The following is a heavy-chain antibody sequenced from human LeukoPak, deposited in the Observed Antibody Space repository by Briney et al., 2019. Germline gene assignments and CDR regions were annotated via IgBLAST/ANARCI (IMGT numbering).Heavy chain of an antibody. V-gene: IGHV4-34*01. CDR3: ARGLSISAAGTAIDY. CDR1: GGSSSGYY. J-gene: IGHJ4*02. CDR2: ITHSGST. Sequence: SETLSLTCAVYGGSSSGYYWNWIRQPPGKGLEWIGEITHSGSTNYNPSLKSRVTISVDTSKNQFSLKLSSVTAADTAVYFCARGLSISAAGTAIDYWGQGTLVTVSS. D-gene: IGHD6-13*01.